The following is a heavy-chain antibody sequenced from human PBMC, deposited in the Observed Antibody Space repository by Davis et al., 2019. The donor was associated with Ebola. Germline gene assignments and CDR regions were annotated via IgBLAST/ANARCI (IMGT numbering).Heavy chain of an antibody. V-gene: IGHV1-2*04. CDR1: GYTFTGYY. D-gene: IGHD2-2*03. CDR3: ARDMDIVVVPAVMGPYYYYYGMDV. J-gene: IGHJ6*02. Sequence: ASVKVSCKASGYTFTGYYMHWVRQAPGQELEWMGWINPASGGTKYAQKFQGWVTMTRDTSISTAYMELGRLTSDDTAVYYCARDMDIVVVPAVMGPYYYYYGMDVWGQGTTVTVSS. CDR2: INPASGGT.